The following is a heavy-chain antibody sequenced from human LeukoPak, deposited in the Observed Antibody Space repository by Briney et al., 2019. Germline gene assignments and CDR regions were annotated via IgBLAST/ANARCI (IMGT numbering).Heavy chain of an antibody. J-gene: IGHJ4*02. Sequence: GGSLRLSCAASGFTFSSYAMSWVRQAPGKGLEWVSGISGSGTSTFYADSVRGRFTISRDHSKNTLYLQMNSLRAGDTAVYYCAKGGYSSPVSYWGQGTLVTVSS. D-gene: IGHD6-13*01. CDR2: ISGSGTST. CDR1: GFTFSSYA. CDR3: AKGGYSSPVSY. V-gene: IGHV3-23*01.